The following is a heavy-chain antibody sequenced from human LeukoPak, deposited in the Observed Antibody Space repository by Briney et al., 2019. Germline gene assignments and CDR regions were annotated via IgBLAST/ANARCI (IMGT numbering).Heavy chain of an antibody. V-gene: IGHV3-53*01. CDR3: ASYCSSTSCYARDYYYGMDV. J-gene: IGHJ6*02. D-gene: IGHD2-2*01. Sequence: GGSLRLFCAASGFTVSSNYMSWVRQAPGKGLEWVSVIYSGGSTYYADSVKGRFTISRDNSKNTLYLQMNSLRAEDTAVYYCASYCSSTSCYARDYYYGMDVWGQGTTVTVSS. CDR2: IYSGGST. CDR1: GFTVSSNY.